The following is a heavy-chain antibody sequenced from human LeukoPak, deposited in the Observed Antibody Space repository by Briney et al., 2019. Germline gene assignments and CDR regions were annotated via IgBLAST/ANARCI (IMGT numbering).Heavy chain of an antibody. CDR2: INHSGST. V-gene: IGHV4-34*01. Sequence: SETLSLTCAVYGGSFSGYYWSWIRQPPGKGLEWIGEINHSGSTNYNPSLKSRVTISVDTSKNQFSLKLSSVNLEDTAVYYCAREGGEIRGILRYWGQGTLVTVSS. CDR3: AREGGEIRGILRY. J-gene: IGHJ4*02. D-gene: IGHD3-10*01. CDR1: GGSFSGYY.